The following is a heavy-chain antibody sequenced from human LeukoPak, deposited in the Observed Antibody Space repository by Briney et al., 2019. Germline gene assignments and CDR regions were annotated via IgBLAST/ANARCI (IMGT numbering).Heavy chain of an antibody. V-gene: IGHV4-59*08. CDR1: GASIRSYY. D-gene: IGHD1-26*01. CDR2: IYYSGST. Sequence: PSETLSLTCTVSGASIRSYYWSWIRQPPGKGLEWIGYIYYSGSTTYKPSLKSRVTISVDTSKNQFSLKLSSVTAADTAVYYCARLSIVGATNFDYWGQGTLVTVSS. CDR3: ARLSIVGATNFDY. J-gene: IGHJ4*02.